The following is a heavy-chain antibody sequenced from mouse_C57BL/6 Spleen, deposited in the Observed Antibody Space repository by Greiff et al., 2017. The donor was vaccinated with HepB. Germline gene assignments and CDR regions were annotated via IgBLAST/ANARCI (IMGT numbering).Heavy chain of an antibody. J-gene: IGHJ3*01. CDR3: ARDYDGRFAY. V-gene: IGHV5-17*01. CDR2: ISSGSSTI. Sequence: EVQVVESGGGLVKPGGSLKLSCAASGFTFSDYGMHWVRQAPEKGLEWVAYISSGSSTIYYADTVKGRFTISRDNAKNTLFLQMTSLRSEDTAMYYCARDYDGRFAYWGQGTLVTVSA. D-gene: IGHD2-4*01. CDR1: GFTFSDYG.